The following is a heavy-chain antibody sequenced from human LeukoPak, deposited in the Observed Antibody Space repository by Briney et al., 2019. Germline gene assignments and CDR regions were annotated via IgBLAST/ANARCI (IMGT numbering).Heavy chain of an antibody. CDR3: AREGYCSSTSCYYFDY. V-gene: IGHV1-8*03. J-gene: IGHJ4*02. CDR2: MNPNSGNT. CDR1: GYTFTSYD. D-gene: IGHD2-2*01. Sequence: APVKVSCKASGYTFTSYDINWVRQATGQGLEWMGWMNPNSGNTGYAQEFQGRVTITRNTSISTAYMELSSLRSEDTAVYYCAREGYCSSTSCYYFDYWGQGTLVTVSS.